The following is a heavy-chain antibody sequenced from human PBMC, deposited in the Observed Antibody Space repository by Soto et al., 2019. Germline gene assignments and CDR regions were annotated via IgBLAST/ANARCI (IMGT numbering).Heavy chain of an antibody. CDR2: IWFDGRKS. CDR3: ARDGDRSAYAVDFES. D-gene: IGHD3-22*01. J-gene: IGHJ5*01. CDR1: GARFSIFA. V-gene: IGHV3-33*01. Sequence: GGSLRPSCAESGARFSIFAMHLIRQAPGKGLGCVEGIWFDGRKSDYADSDQCRFTVSRKNSENALSLQLNNLRADDMGAYNFARDGDRSAYAVDFESWGQGTVGTVAS.